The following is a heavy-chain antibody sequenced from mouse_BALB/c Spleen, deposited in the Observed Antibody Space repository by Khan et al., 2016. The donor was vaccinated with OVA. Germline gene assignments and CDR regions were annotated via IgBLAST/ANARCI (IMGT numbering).Heavy chain of an antibody. J-gene: IGHJ1*01. CDR1: GYTFTNYG. V-gene: IGHV9-3-1*01. CDR3: ASSNDYWYFDV. CDR2: INTYTGEP. Sequence: QIQLVQSGPELKKPGETVKISCKASGYTFTNYGMNWVKPAPGKGLKWMGWINTYTGEPTYADDFKGRFAFPLEHSASTVYLQNNNPKNEDTATYFCASSNDYWYFDVWGAGTTVTVSS.